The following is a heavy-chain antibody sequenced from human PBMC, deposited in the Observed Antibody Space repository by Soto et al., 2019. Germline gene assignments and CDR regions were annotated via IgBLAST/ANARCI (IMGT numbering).Heavy chain of an antibody. CDR2: ITGSGGST. CDR1: VFTFVTYA. V-gene: IGHV3-23*01. CDR3: AKDRSVDTRDWFDP. Sequence: GWSLRLSCASSVFTFVTYAMNWVRQAPGKGLEWFSGITGSGGSTYYEDSVKGRFTISRDNSKNTLYLQMNSLRGDDTAVYYCAKDRSVDTRDWFDPWGQGTLVTVSS. J-gene: IGHJ5*02. D-gene: IGHD5-18*01.